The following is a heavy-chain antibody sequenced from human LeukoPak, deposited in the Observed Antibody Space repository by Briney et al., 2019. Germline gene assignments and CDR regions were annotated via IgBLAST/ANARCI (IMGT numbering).Heavy chain of an antibody. D-gene: IGHD3-22*01. J-gene: IGHJ4*02. CDR2: IIPIFGTA. V-gene: IGHV1-69*13. Sequence: EASVKVSCKASGGTFSSYAISWVRQAPGQGFEWMGGIIPIFGTANYAQKFQGRVTITADESTSTAYMELSSLRSEDTAVYYCARAGGEYYYDSSGYLDYWGQGTLVTVSS. CDR1: GGTFSSYA. CDR3: ARAGGEYYYDSSGYLDY.